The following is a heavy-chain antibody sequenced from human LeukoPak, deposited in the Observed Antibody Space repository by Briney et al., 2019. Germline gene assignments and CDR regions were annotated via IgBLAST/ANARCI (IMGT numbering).Heavy chain of an antibody. CDR3: AKDRYHDSSGGLCDY. Sequence: GGSLRLSCAASGFTFDDYAMHWVRQAPGKGLEWVSGISWNSGSIGYADSVKGRFTISRDTAKNSLYLQMNSLRAEDTALYYCAKDRYHDSSGGLCDYGGRGTLVTVSS. V-gene: IGHV3-9*01. J-gene: IGHJ4*02. D-gene: IGHD3-22*01. CDR1: GFTFDDYA. CDR2: ISWNSGSI.